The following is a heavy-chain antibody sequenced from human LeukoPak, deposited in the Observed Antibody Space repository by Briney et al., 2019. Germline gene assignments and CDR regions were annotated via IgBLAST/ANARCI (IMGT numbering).Heavy chain of an antibody. Sequence: GGSLRLSCAASGFTFSSYGMNWVRQAPGKGLEWVSVISTSSGYIHNADSVKGRFTISRDNAENSLYLQMNSLRAEDTAVYYCARAAIAAARIYYYMDVWGNGTTVTVSS. J-gene: IGHJ6*03. CDR3: ARAAIAAARIYYYMDV. CDR1: GFTFSSYG. CDR2: ISTSSGYI. D-gene: IGHD6-13*01. V-gene: IGHV3-21*01.